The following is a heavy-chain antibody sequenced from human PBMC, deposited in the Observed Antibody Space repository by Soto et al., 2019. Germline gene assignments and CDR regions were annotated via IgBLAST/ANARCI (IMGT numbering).Heavy chain of an antibody. V-gene: IGHV1-2*04. CDR1: GYTFTGYY. Sequence: ASVKVSCKASGYTFTGYYMHWVRQAPGQGLEWMGWINPNSGGTNYAQKFQGWVTMTRDTSISTAYMELSRLRSDDTAVYYCARDDSSSWSPTYYYYGMDVWGQGTTVTVSS. CDR2: INPNSGGT. CDR3: ARDDSSSWSPTYYYYGMDV. J-gene: IGHJ6*02. D-gene: IGHD6-13*01.